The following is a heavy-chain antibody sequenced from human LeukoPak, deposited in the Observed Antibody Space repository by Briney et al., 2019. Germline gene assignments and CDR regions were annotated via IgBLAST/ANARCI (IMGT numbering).Heavy chain of an antibody. V-gene: IGHV4-34*01. CDR3: ARERSITIFGVVTADAFDI. Sequence: SETLSLTCAVYGGSFSGYYWSWIRQPPGKGLEWIGEINHSGSTNYNPSLKSRVTISVDTSKNQFSLKLSSVTAADTAVYYCARERSITIFGVVTADAFDIWGQGTMVTVSS. CDR1: GGSFSGYY. D-gene: IGHD3-3*01. J-gene: IGHJ3*02. CDR2: INHSGST.